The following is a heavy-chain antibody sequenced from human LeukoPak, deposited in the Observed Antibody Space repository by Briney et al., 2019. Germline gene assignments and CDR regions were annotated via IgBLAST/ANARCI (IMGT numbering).Heavy chain of an antibody. J-gene: IGHJ3*02. Sequence: GSSVKVSCKASGGTFSSYAIGWVRQAPGQGLEWMGRIIPILGIANYAQKFQGRVTITADKSTSTAYMELSSLRSEDTAVYYCARKLYYYDSSGSPDAIWGQGTMVTVSS. V-gene: IGHV1-69*04. D-gene: IGHD3-22*01. CDR1: GGTFSSYA. CDR2: IIPILGIA. CDR3: ARKLYYYDSSGSPDAI.